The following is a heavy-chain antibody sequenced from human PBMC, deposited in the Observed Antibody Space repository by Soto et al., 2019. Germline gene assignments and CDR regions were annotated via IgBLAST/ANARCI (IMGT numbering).Heavy chain of an antibody. J-gene: IGHJ3*02. CDR1: GYTFTSYG. D-gene: IGHD3-3*01. CDR3: ARDLDDFWSGYYRVQALDI. V-gene: IGHV1-18*01. CDR2: ISAYNGNT. Sequence: VKVSCKASGYTFTSYGISWVRQAPGQGLEWMGWISAYNGNTNYAQKLQGRVTMTTDTSTSTAYMELRSLRSDDTAVYYCARDLDDFWSGYYRVQALDIWGQGTMVTVSS.